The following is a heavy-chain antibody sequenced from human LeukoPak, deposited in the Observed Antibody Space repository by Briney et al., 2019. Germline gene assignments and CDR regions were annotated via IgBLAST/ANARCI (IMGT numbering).Heavy chain of an antibody. V-gene: IGHV4-59*01. CDR2: IDYSGST. CDR3: AGTPYYYDSRYAFDI. Sequence: SETLSLTCTVSGGSISSYYWSWIRQPPGKGLEWIGYIDYSGSTNYNPSLKSRVTISVDTSKNQFSLRLSSVTAADTAVYYCAGTPYYYDSRYAFDIWGQGTMVTVSS. CDR1: GGSISSYY. D-gene: IGHD3-22*01. J-gene: IGHJ3*02.